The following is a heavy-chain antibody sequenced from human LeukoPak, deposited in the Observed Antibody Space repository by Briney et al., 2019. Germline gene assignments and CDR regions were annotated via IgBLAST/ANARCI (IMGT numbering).Heavy chain of an antibody. J-gene: IGHJ6*03. V-gene: IGHV3-21*04. CDR3: ARAYGDYGDTSYYYYMDV. CDR2: ISGSSSYI. D-gene: IGHD4-17*01. Sequence: GGSLRLSCAASGFTFSSYSMNWVRQAPGKGLEWVSSISGSSSYIYYADSVKGRFTISRDNAKNSLYLQMNSLRAEDTALYYCARAYGDYGDTSYYYYMDVWGKGTTVTVSS. CDR1: GFTFSSYS.